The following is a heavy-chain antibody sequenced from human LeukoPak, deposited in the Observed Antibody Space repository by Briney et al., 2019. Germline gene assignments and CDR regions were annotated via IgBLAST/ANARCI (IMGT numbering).Heavy chain of an antibody. V-gene: IGHV3-15*01. D-gene: IGHD3-10*01. CDR3: TTDVSVLLWFGELPRPFDY. J-gene: IGHJ4*02. CDR1: GFTFSNAW. CDR2: IKSKTDGGTT. Sequence: PGGSLRLSCAASGFTFSNAWMSWVRQAPGKGLEWVGRIKSKTDGGTTDYAAPVKGRFTISRDDSKNTLYLQMNSLKTEDTAVYYCTTDVSVLLWFGELPRPFDYWGQGTLVTVSS.